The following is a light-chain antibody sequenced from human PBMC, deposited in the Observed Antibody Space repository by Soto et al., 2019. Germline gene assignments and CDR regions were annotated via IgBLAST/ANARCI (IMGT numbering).Light chain of an antibody. CDR3: QQYYSTPYT. Sequence: DIVMTQSPDSLAVSLGARATINCKSSQSVLYSSNNKNYLAWYQQKPGQPPKLLIYWASTRESGVPDRFSGSGCGTDFTLTISSLQAEDVAVYSCQQYYSTPYTFGQGTKLEIK. V-gene: IGKV4-1*01. CDR2: WAS. J-gene: IGKJ2*01. CDR1: QSVLYSSNNKNY.